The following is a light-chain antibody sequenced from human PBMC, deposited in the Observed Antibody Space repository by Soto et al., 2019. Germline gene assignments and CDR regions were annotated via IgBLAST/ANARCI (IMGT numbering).Light chain of an antibody. CDR2: GAS. J-gene: IGKJ1*01. CDR3: KQYNNWPK. CDR1: QSVSSN. Sequence: EIVLTQSPATLALSPGEIAALSCRASQSVSSNLAWYQQKPGQAPRLLIYGASTRATGIPARFSGSGSGTEFTLTISSLQSEDFAVYYCKQYNNWPKFGQGTKVDIK. V-gene: IGKV3-15*01.